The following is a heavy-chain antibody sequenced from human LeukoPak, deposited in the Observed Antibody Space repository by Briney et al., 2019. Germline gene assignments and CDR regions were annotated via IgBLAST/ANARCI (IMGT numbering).Heavy chain of an antibody. CDR3: ARAPQRAGSFWGSYCWVPHYFDY. J-gene: IGHJ4*02. Sequence: SETLSLTCAVSGYSISSGYYWGWIRQHPGKGLEWIGYIYYSGSTYYNPSLKSRVTISVDTSKNQFSLKLSSVTAADTAVYYCARAPQRAGSFWGSYCWVPHYFDYWGQGTLVTVSS. V-gene: IGHV4-31*11. CDR1: GYSISSGYY. CDR2: IYYSGST. D-gene: IGHD3-16*02.